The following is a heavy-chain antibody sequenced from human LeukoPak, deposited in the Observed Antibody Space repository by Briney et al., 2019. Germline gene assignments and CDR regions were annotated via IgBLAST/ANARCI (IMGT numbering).Heavy chain of an antibody. J-gene: IGHJ4*02. Sequence: GGSLRLSCAASGFTFSSYAMSWVRQAPGKGLEWVSGISGSGGSTYYADSVKGRFTISRDNSKNTLYLQMNSLRAEDTAVYYCAKVRGYSSGWYGYSFDYWGQGTLVTVSS. V-gene: IGHV3-23*01. CDR1: GFTFSSYA. CDR2: ISGSGGST. D-gene: IGHD6-19*01. CDR3: AKVRGYSSGWYGYSFDY.